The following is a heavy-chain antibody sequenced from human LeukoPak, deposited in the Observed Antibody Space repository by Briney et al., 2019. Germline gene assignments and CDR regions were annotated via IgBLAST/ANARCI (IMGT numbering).Heavy chain of an antibody. D-gene: IGHD6-6*01. CDR2: IYYSGST. J-gene: IGHJ4*02. CDR1: GGSISSGGYY. V-gene: IGHV4-31*03. CDR3: ARSVAARRGGYFDY. Sequence: PSETLSLTCTVSGGSISSGGYYWSWIRQHPGKGPEWIGYIYYSGSTYYNPSLKSRVTISVDTSKNQFSLKLSSVTAADTAVYYCARSVAARRGGYFDYWGQGTLVTVSS.